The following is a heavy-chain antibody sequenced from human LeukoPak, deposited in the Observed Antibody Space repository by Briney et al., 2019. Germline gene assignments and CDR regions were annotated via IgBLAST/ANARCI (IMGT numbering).Heavy chain of an antibody. Sequence: SVKVSCKASGGTFSSYAISWVRQAPGQGLEWMGRIIPILGIANYAQKFQGRVTITADKSTSTAYMELSSLRSEDTAVYYCARDRASGYSSGWHLDYWGQGTLVTVSS. J-gene: IGHJ4*02. D-gene: IGHD6-19*01. V-gene: IGHV1-69*04. CDR3: ARDRASGYSSGWHLDY. CDR1: GGTFSSYA. CDR2: IIPILGIA.